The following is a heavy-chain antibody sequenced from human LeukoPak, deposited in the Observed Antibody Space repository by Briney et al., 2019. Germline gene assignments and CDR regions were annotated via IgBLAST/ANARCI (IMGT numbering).Heavy chain of an antibody. CDR1: GFTLSNHG. Sequence: PGGSLRLSCVASGFTLSNHGTNWVRQAPGKGLEWVSGISPSGDITYYADSVKGRFTISRDNSKNTLYLEVISLTAEDTAVYYCAKDDAWLRFGEWSQGTLVTVSS. J-gene: IGHJ4*02. CDR3: AKDDAWLRFGE. CDR2: ISPSGDIT. V-gene: IGHV3-23*01. D-gene: IGHD3-10*01.